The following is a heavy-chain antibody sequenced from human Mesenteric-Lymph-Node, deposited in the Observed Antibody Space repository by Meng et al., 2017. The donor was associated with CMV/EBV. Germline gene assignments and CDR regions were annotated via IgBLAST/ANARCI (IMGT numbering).Heavy chain of an antibody. CDR1: GFTFSSYW. CDR2: INQDGSEK. D-gene: IGHD6-13*01. Sequence: SGFTFSSYWMSWVRQAPGKGLEWVANINQDGSEKYYVDSVKGRFTISRDNAKNSLDLQMNSLRHEDTAVYYCGRGGQSSSRSSLPNWGQGTLVTVSS. V-gene: IGHV3-7*01. CDR3: GRGGQSSSRSSLPN. J-gene: IGHJ4*02.